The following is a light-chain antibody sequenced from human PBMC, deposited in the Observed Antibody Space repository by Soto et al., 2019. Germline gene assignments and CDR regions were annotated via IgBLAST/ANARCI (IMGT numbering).Light chain of an antibody. J-gene: IGLJ2*01. V-gene: IGLV1-40*01. CDR2: GNS. CDR1: SSNIGACYD. CDR3: QSYASSLSGMV. Sequence: QSVLTQPPSVSGAPGQRVTISCTGSSSNIGACYDVHWYQQLPGTAPKLLIYGNSNRPSGVPDRFSGSKSGTSASLAITGLQAEDEADYYCQSYASSLSGMVFGGGTKLTVL.